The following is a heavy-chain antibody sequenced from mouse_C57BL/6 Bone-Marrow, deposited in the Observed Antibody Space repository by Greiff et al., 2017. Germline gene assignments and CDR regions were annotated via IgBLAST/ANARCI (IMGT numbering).Heavy chain of an antibody. CDR1: GYTFTSYW. J-gene: IGHJ3*01. CDR2: IDPSDSYT. V-gene: IGHV1-50*01. CDR3: ARSNWDPWFAY. Sequence: QVQLKQPGAELVKPGASVKLSCKASGYTFTSYWMQWVKQRPGQGLAWIGEIDPSDSYTNYNQKFKGKATLTVDTSSSTAYMQLSSLTSEDAAVYYCARSNWDPWFAYWGQGTLVTVSA. D-gene: IGHD4-1*02.